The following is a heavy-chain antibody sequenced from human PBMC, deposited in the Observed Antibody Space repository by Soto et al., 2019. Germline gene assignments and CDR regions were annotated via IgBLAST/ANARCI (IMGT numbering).Heavy chain of an antibody. CDR1: GFTFSSYW. V-gene: IGHV3-74*01. CDR3: ARDEWIDRGMDV. CDR2: INSDGSST. J-gene: IGHJ6*02. D-gene: IGHD3-22*01. Sequence: EVQLVESGGGLVQPGGSLRLSCAASGFTFSSYWMHWVRQAPGKGLVWVSRINSDGSSTSYADSVKGRFTISRDNPKHTLYLQMNRLRAEDTAVYYCARDEWIDRGMDVWGQGTTVTVSS.